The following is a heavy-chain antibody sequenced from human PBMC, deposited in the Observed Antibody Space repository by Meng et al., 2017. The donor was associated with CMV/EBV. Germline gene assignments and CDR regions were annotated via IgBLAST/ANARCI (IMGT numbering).Heavy chain of an antibody. D-gene: IGHD2-2*01. CDR1: GFTFSDHY. J-gene: IGHJ1*01. Sequence: LSLTGAASGFTFSDHYMDWVRQAPGKGLEWVGRTRNRVNSYTTEYAASVKGRFTISREDSKNSLYLQMNSLKTEDTALYYCASSSVDIHFQHWGQGTLVTVSS. CDR3: ASSSVDIHFQH. V-gene: IGHV3-72*01. CDR2: TRNRVNSYTT.